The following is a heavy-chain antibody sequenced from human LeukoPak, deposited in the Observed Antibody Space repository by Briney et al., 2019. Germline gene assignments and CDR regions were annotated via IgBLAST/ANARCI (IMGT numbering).Heavy chain of an antibody. CDR2: INPNSGGT. Sequence: ASVKVSFKASGYTFTGYYMHWVRQAPGQGLEWMGWINPNSGGTNYAQKFHGRVTMTRDTSISTAYMELSRLRSDDTAVYYCARSGSYYGAFDIWGQGTMVTVSS. D-gene: IGHD1-26*01. J-gene: IGHJ3*02. CDR1: GYTFTGYY. CDR3: ARSGSYYGAFDI. V-gene: IGHV1-2*02.